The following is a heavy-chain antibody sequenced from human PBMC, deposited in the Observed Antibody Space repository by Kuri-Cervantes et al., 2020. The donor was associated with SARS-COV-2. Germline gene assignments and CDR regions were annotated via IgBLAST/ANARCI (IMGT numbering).Heavy chain of an antibody. CDR2: ISGSGGST. CDR3: AKDGGRGRYFGWSPPPGGNYFDC. CDR1: GFTFSSYA. D-gene: IGHD3-9*01. J-gene: IGHJ4*02. Sequence: GGSLRLSCAASGFTFSSYAMSWVRQAPGKGLEWVSAISGSGGSTYYADSVKGRFTISRDNSKNTLYLQMNSLRAEDTAVYYCAKDGGRGRYFGWSPPPGGNYFDCWGQGTLVTVSS. V-gene: IGHV3-23*01.